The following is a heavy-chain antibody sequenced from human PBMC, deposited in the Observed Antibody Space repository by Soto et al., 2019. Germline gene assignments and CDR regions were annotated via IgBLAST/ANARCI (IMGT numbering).Heavy chain of an antibody. J-gene: IGHJ5*02. CDR3: ARDLSVDRITIFGVVIMYGWFDP. Sequence: QVQLQESGPGLVKPSETLSLTCTVSGGSISSYYWSWIRQPSGKGREWIGRIYTSGSTNYSPSHERRLTMSVDTSKNQFSLKLSSVTAADAAVYYCARDLSVDRITIFGVVIMYGWFDPWGQGTLVTVSS. V-gene: IGHV4-4*07. CDR2: IYTSGST. D-gene: IGHD3-3*01. CDR1: GGSISSYY.